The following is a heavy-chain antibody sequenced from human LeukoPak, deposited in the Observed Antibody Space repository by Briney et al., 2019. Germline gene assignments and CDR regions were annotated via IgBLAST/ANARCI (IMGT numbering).Heavy chain of an antibody. D-gene: IGHD3-22*01. J-gene: IGHJ4*02. V-gene: IGHV3-30*18. CDR2: ISYDESNK. CDR3: AKAGRPGIVAVDY. CDR1: GFTFSSYG. Sequence: GRSPRLSCAASGFTFSSYGMHWVRQAPGKGLEWVAVISYDESNKYYADSVKGRFTISRDNSKNTLYLQMNSLRAEDTAVYYCAKAGRPGIVAVDYWGQGTLVTVSS.